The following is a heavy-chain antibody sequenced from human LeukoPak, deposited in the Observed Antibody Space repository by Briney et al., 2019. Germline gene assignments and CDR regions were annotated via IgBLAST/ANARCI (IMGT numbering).Heavy chain of an antibody. CDR1: GYTLSNFV. CDR2: ISVYNGNA. J-gene: IGHJ4*02. CDR3: ARSGPQDWALDH. Sequence: ASVKVSCKASGYTLSNFVITWVRQAPGQGLEWMGWISVYNGNAIYAQNLQGRVTMTTDTSTSTAYLELSSLKSDDTAIYYCARSGPQDWALDHWGRGTLVTVSP. D-gene: IGHD1-14*01. V-gene: IGHV1-18*01.